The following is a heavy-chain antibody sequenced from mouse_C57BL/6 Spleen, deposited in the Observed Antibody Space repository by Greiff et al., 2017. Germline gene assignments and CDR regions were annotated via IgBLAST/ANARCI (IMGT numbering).Heavy chain of an antibody. Sequence: EVKLMESGGGLVKPGGSLKLSCAASGFTFSSYAMSWVRQTPEKRLEWVATISDGGSYTDYPDNVKGRFTISRDNAKNNLYLQMSHLKSEDTAMYYCAREGYAMDYWGQGTSVTVSS. CDR3: AREGYAMDY. CDR2: ISDGGSYT. J-gene: IGHJ4*01. CDR1: GFTFSSYA. V-gene: IGHV5-4*01.